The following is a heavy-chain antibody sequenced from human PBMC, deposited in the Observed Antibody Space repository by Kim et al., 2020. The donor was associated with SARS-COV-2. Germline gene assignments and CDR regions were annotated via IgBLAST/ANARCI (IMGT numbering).Heavy chain of an antibody. D-gene: IGHD6-19*01. J-gene: IGHJ5*02. CDR3: ARGHHRTGYSSGSRGGWFDP. CDR2: INHSGST. Sequence: SETLSLTCAVYGGSFSGYYWSWIRQPPGKGLEWIGEINHSGSTNYNPSLKSRVTISVDTSKNQFSLKLSSVTAADTAVYYCARGHHRTGYSSGSRGGWFDPWPGNPGHRLL. CDR1: GGSFSGYY. V-gene: IGHV4-34*01.